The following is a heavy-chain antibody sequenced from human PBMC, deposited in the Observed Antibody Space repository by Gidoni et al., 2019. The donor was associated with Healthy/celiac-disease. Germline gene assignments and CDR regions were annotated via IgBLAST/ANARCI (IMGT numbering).Heavy chain of an antibody. CDR1: AFTVSIQY. CDR3: ARGDQRGAFDI. J-gene: IGHJ3*02. V-gene: IGHV3-53*04. CDR2: IYSGGST. D-gene: IGHD3-16*01. Sequence: EVQRVDAGVCLVEPGVSLSFSGPVSAFTVSIQYMCRVRQAPGQGREWVSVIYSGGSTYYADSVKGRFTISRHNSKNTLYLQMNSLGAEDTAVYYCARGDQRGAFDIWGQETMVTVSS.